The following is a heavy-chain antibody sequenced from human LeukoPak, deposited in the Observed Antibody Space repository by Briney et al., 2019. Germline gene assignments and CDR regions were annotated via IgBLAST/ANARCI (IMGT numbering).Heavy chain of an antibody. J-gene: IGHJ4*02. V-gene: IGHV1-3*01. CDR2: INGGSGNT. Sequence: GASVKVSCKASGYTFTDYTMHWLRQAPGQRLDWMGWINGGSGNTKYSPEFQGRVTITRDTSASTAYMELSSLRSEDTAVYYCANPRYDSRGYYYVDWGQGTLVTVSS. D-gene: IGHD3-22*01. CDR1: GYTFTDYT. CDR3: ANPRYDSRGYYYVD.